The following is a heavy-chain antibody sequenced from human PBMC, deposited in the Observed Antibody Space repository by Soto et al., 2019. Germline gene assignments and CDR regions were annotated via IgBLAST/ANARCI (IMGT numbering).Heavy chain of an antibody. CDR1: GFTFSSYG. Sequence: AGGSLRLSCAASGFTFSSYGMHWVRQAPGKGLEWVAVIWYDGSNKYYADSVKGRFTISRDNSKNTLYLQMNSLRAEDTAVYYCARAAGGLRYFDWLLFGYFDYWGQGTLVTVSS. D-gene: IGHD3-9*01. V-gene: IGHV3-33*01. J-gene: IGHJ4*02. CDR3: ARAAGGLRYFDWLLFGYFDY. CDR2: IWYDGSNK.